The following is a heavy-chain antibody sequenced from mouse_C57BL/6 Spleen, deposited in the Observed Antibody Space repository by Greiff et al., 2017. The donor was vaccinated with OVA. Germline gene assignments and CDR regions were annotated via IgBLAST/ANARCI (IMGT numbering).Heavy chain of an antibody. V-gene: IGHV1-69*01. Sequence: QVQLQQPGAELVMPGASVKLSCKASGYTFTSYWMHWVKQRPGQGLEWIGEIDPSDSYTNYNQKFKGKSTLTVDKSSSTAYMRLSSLTSEDSAVYYCARGGLRRGYYYAMDYWGQGTSVTVSS. CDR2: IDPSDSYT. CDR3: ARGGLRRGYYYAMDY. D-gene: IGHD2-4*01. J-gene: IGHJ4*01. CDR1: GYTFTSYW.